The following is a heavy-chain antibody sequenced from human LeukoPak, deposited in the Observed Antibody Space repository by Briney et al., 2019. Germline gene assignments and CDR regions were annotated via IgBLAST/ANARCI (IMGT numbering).Heavy chain of an antibody. CDR3: ASSLGSSGWYVWFDP. Sequence: PSETLSLTCTVSGGSISSSSYYWGWIRQPPGKGLEWIGSIYYSGSTYYNPSLKSRVTISVDTSKNQFSLKLSSVTAADTAVYHCASSLGSSGWYVWFDPWGQGTLVTVSS. D-gene: IGHD6-19*01. J-gene: IGHJ5*02. CDR2: IYYSGST. CDR1: GGSISSSSYY. V-gene: IGHV4-39*01.